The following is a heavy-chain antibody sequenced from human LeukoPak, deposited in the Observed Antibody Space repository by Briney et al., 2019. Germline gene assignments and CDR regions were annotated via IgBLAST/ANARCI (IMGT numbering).Heavy chain of an antibody. Sequence: SVKVSCKASGGTFSGYAISWVRQAPGQRLEWMGGIIPISPTANYAQKFQGRLTITTDEFTTTAYMELSSLRSEDTAVYYCATGRVSDTTLVTWFDPWGQGTLVTVSS. CDR2: IIPISPTA. CDR1: GGTFSGYA. CDR3: ATGRVSDTTLVTWFDP. V-gene: IGHV1-69*05. D-gene: IGHD5-18*01. J-gene: IGHJ5*02.